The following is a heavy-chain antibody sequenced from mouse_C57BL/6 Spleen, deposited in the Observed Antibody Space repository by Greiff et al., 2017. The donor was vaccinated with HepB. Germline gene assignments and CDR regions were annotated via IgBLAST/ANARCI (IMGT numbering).Heavy chain of an antibody. CDR1: GFTFSSYA. Sequence: EVKLMESGGGLVKPGGSLKLSCAASGFTFSSYAMSWVRQTPEKRLEWVATISDGGSYTYYPDNVKGRFTISRDNAKNNLYLQMSHLKSEDTAMYYCARYYSTFYAMDYWGQGTSVTVSS. CDR2: ISDGGSYT. D-gene: IGHD2-5*01. CDR3: ARYYSTFYAMDY. V-gene: IGHV5-4*03. J-gene: IGHJ4*01.